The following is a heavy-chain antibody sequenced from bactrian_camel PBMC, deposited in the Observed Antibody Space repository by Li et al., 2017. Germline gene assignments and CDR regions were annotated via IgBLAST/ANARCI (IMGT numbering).Heavy chain of an antibody. CDR1: GFTFSSYD. CDR2: INSGGGST. J-gene: IGHJ6*01. D-gene: IGHD1*01. Sequence: VQLVESGGGLVQSGGSLRLSCATSGFTFSSYDMSWVRQAPGKGLEWVSDINSGGGSTYYADSVKGRFTISQVSTNNTVYLQMSSLKPEDTAMYYCAAVTQATGTSLEAADFSYWGQGTQVTVS. CDR3: AAVTQATGTSLEAADFSY. V-gene: IGHV3S40*01.